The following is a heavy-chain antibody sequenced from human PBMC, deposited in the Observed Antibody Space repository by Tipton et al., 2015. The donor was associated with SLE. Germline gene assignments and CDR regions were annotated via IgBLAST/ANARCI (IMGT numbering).Heavy chain of an antibody. CDR2: ISSSSSYI. CDR3: AKQQQLASFDY. D-gene: IGHD6-6*01. CDR1: GFTFSSYS. V-gene: IGHV3-21*03. J-gene: IGHJ4*02. Sequence: SLRLSCAASGFTFSSYSLTWVRQAPGKGLEWVSSISSSSSYIYYADSVKGRFTISRDNAKNSLYLQMNSLRAEDTAVYYCAKQQQLASFDYWGQGTLVTVSS.